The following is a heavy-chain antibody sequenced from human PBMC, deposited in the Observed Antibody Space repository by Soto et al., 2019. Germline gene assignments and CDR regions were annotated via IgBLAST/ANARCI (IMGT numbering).Heavy chain of an antibody. J-gene: IGHJ4*02. CDR3: ARGRYGSGSYYIGY. Sequence: SETLSLTCSVSGDSISSGRFHWGWIRQPPGKGLEFIATVHYSGNTNYNPSLKSRVTISVDTSKNQFSLKLSSVTAADTAVYYCARGRYGSGSYYIGYWGQGTLVTVSS. CDR1: GDSISSGRFH. V-gene: IGHV4-39*07. CDR2: VHYSGNT. D-gene: IGHD3-10*01.